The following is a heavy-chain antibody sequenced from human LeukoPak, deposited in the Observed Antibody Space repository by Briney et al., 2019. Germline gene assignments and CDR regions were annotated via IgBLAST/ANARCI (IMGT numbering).Heavy chain of an antibody. CDR2: INQYGTEK. J-gene: IGHJ4*02. Sequence: GGSLRLSCAASGFTVSTNYMSWVRQAPGKGLEWVAKINQYGTEKYYVDSVKGRFTISRDNAKNSLYLQMNSLRAEDTAVYYCAREVREVPHWGQGTLVTVSS. CDR1: GFTVSTNY. D-gene: IGHD2-2*01. V-gene: IGHV3-7*04. CDR3: AREVREVPH.